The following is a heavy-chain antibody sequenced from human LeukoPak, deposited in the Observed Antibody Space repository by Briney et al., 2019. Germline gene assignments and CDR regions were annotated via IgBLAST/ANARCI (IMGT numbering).Heavy chain of an antibody. CDR3: ARTRRRGYVSVPGLIDI. D-gene: IGHD5-18*01. CDR1: GFTFSSYE. J-gene: IGHJ3*02. CDR2: ISSSGSTI. Sequence: PGGSLRRSCAASGFTFSSYEMNWVRQAPGKGLEWVSYISSSGSTIYYADSVKGRFTISRDNAKNSLYLQMNSLRAEDTAVYYCARTRRRGYVSVPGLIDIWGQGTMVTVSS. V-gene: IGHV3-48*03.